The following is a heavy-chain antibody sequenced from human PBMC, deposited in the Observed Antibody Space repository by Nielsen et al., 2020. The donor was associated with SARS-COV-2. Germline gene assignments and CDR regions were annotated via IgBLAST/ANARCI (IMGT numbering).Heavy chain of an antibody. J-gene: IGHJ6*02. V-gene: IGHV5-51*01. Sequence: VRQMPGKGLEWMGIIYPGDSDTRYSPSFQGQVTISADKSISTAYLQWSSLKASDTAMYYCARQQLGAAGPNYYYYYGMDVWGQRTTVTVSS. CDR3: ARQQLGAAGPNYYYYYGMDV. CDR2: IYPGDSDT. D-gene: IGHD3-16*01.